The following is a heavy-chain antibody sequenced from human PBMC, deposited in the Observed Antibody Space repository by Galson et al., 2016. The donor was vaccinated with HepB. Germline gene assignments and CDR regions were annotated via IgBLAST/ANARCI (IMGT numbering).Heavy chain of an antibody. V-gene: IGHV3-23*01. CDR2: ISYSGGDT. D-gene: IGHD5-12*01. CDR1: GFTFSTSA. CDR3: AKGASGLGYYDF. J-gene: IGHJ4*02. Sequence: SLRLSCAASGFTFSTSAMSWVRQAPGKGLEWVSAISYSGGDTYHAESVKGRFTISRDNSKNTLYLQMNSLGVDDTAVYYCAKGASGLGYYDFWGQGTLVTVSA.